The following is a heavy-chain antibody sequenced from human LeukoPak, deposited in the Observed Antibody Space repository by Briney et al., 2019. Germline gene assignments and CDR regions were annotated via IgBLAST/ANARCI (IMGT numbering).Heavy chain of an antibody. Sequence: PSETLSLTCAVYGGSFSGYYWSWIRQPPGKGLEWIGEINHSGSTNYNPSLKSRVTISVDTSKNQFSLKLSSVTAADTAVYYCARGHGPRYWSQGTLVTVSS. V-gene: IGHV4-34*01. CDR1: GGSFSGYY. CDR3: ARGHGPRY. CDR2: INHSGST. J-gene: IGHJ4*02.